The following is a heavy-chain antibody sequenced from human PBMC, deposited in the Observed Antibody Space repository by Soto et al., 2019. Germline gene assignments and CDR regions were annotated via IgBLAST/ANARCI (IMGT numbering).Heavy chain of an antibody. V-gene: IGHV1-58*01. Sequence: SVKVSCKASGFTFTSSAVQWVRQARGQRLEWIGWIVVGSGNTNYAQKFQERVTITRDMSTSTAYMELSSLRSEDTAVYYCAAGVLRYFDWLGGFDYSYYGLDVWGQGTTVTVSS. CDR2: IVVGSGNT. CDR3: AAGVLRYFDWLGGFDYSYYGLDV. J-gene: IGHJ6*02. D-gene: IGHD3-9*01. CDR1: GFTFTSSA.